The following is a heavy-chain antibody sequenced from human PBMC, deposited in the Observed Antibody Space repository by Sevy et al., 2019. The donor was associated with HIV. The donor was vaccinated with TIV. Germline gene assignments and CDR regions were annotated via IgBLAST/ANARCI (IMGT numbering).Heavy chain of an antibody. CDR2: ISYDGSNK. CDR1: GFTFSSYA. D-gene: IGHD6-13*01. Sequence: GGSLRLSCAASGFTFSSYAMHWVRQAPGKGLEWVAVISYDGSNKYYADSVKGRFTISRDNSKNTLYLQMNSLRAEDTAVDYWAREVAACTLGGRVRRPGAFDIWGQGTMVTVSS. V-gene: IGHV3-30-3*01. J-gene: IGHJ3*02. CDR3: AREVAACTLGGRVRRPGAFDI.